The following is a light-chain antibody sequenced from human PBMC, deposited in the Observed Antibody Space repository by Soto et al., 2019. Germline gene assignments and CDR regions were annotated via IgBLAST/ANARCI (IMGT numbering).Light chain of an antibody. CDR1: RGISSA. CDR2: DAS. J-gene: IGKJ3*01. Sequence: GDRVTITCRASRGISSALAWYQQKPGKAPKLLIYDASSLESGVPSRFSGSGSGTDFTLTISSLQPEDFATYYCQQFPFTFGPGTKVDIK. CDR3: QQFPFT. V-gene: IGKV1-13*02.